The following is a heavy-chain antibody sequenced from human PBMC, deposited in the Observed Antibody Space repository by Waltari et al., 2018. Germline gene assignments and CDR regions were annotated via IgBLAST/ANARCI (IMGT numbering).Heavy chain of an antibody. CDR3: AKDGSASRLVRYYLDH. Sequence: QVHLVESGGGVVQPGGSLRLAGAASGFRFSNSALKWVRQAPGKGLVLVAVVWHDGSYKFFADSVKGRFTISRDNSKNTLYFQMNSLRAEDTAMYYCAKDGSASRLVRYYLDHWGPGTLVTVSS. D-gene: IGHD2-8*02. CDR2: VWHDGSYK. J-gene: IGHJ4*02. CDR1: GFRFSNSA. V-gene: IGHV3-33*06.